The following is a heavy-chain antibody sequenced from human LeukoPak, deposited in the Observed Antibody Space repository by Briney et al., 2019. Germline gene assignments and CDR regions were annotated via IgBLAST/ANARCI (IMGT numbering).Heavy chain of an antibody. CDR1: GGSFSGYY. CDR3: ARNGLLRYFDWLRKSNWFDP. V-gene: IGHV4-34*01. CDR2: INHSGST. J-gene: IGHJ5*02. D-gene: IGHD3-9*01. Sequence: SETLSLTCAVYGGSFSGYYWSWIRQPPGKGLEWIGEINHSGSTNYNPSLKSRVTISVDTSKNQFSLKLSSVTAADTAVYYCARNGLLRYFDWLRKSNWFDPWGQGTLVTLSS.